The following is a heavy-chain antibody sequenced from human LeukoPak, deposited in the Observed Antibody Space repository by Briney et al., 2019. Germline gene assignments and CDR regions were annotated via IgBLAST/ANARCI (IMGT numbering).Heavy chain of an antibody. J-gene: IGHJ4*02. CDR3: ARGLSYYYDSSGYYGRFDY. Sequence: GASVKVSCKASGYTFTGYYMHWVRQAPGQGLEWMGRINPNSGGTNYAQKFQGRVTMTRDTSISTAYMELSRLRPDDTAVYYCARGLSYYYDSSGYYGRFDYWGQGTLVTVSS. CDR1: GYTFTGYY. V-gene: IGHV1-2*06. D-gene: IGHD3-22*01. CDR2: INPNSGGT.